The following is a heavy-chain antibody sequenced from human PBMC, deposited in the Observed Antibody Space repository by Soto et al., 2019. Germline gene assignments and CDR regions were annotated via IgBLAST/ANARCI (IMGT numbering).Heavy chain of an antibody. CDR3: ARDRLITYGAKIAPDH. V-gene: IGHV3-33*01. J-gene: IGHJ5*02. Sequence: QVQLVDSGGGVIQPGRSLRLSCKASGFTFSDFGMHWVRQAPGKGLEWVSAIWYDGSYQYYADSVRGRFTTSRDNSNNTLLLEMNSLRVEDTAVYYCARDRLITYGAKIAPDHWGQGALVIVSS. CDR1: GFTFSDFG. D-gene: IGHD1-20*01. CDR2: IWYDGSYQ.